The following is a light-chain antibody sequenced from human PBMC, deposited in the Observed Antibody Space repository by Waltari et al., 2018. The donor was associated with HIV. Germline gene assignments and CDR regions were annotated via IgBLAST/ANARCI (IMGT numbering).Light chain of an antibody. J-gene: IGKJ2*01. CDR1: QSMSTW. CDR2: EAS. CDR3: QQYNSYSDT. Sequence: DTQLTQSPSTLPASVGDTVTITCRASQSMSTWLAWYQQKPGKAPKLLIYEASNLENGVPSRFSGSGSGTEFTLTISSPQPEDFATYYCQQYNSYSDTFGQGTKLEI. V-gene: IGKV1-5*03.